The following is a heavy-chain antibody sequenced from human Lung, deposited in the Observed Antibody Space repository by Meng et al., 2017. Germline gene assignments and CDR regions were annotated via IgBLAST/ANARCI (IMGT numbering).Heavy chain of an antibody. Sequence: VQRGEPVDEWVQPERSPDPPCPASGFTLGIYGMHWARQAPGKGLEWVEVIWYDGSNKYYADSVKGRFTISRDNSKNTLYLQMNSLRAEDTAVYYCARGGWYSSSSRVDYWGQGTLVTVSS. V-gene: IGHV3-33*01. CDR2: IWYDGSNK. CDR1: GFTLGIYG. D-gene: IGHD6-13*01. CDR3: ARGGWYSSSSRVDY. J-gene: IGHJ4*02.